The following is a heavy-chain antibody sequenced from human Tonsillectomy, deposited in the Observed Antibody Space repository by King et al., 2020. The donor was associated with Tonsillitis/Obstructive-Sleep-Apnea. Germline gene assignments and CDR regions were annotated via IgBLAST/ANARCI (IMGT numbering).Heavy chain of an antibody. CDR3: ARGGGGIGYYMDV. V-gene: IGHV4-34*01. J-gene: IGHJ6*03. CDR2: INYSGTT. D-gene: IGHD3-16*01. Sequence: HVQLQQWGAGLLKPSETLSLTCAVYGGSFSGFYWTWIHQPPGKGLEWIGEINYSGTTTYNPSLKSRVTISVDTSKNQFSLNLSSVTAADTAVYYCARGGGGIGYYMDVWGEGTTVPVSS. CDR1: GGSFSGFY.